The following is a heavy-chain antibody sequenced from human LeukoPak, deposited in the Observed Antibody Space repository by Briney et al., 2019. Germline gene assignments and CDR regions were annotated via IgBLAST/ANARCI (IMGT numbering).Heavy chain of an antibody. CDR2: IIPIFGIA. CDR1: GGTFSSYA. Sequence: SVKVSCKASGGTFSSYAISWVRQAPRQGLQWMGRIIPIFGIANYAQKFQGRVTITADKSTSTAYMELSSLRSEDTAVYYCARHSYYYDSSGYYLVDWGQGTLLTVSS. D-gene: IGHD3-22*01. V-gene: IGHV1-69*04. J-gene: IGHJ4*02. CDR3: ARHSYYYDSSGYYLVD.